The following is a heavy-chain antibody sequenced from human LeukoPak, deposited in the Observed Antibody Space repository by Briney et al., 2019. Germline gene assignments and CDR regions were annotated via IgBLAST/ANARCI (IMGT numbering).Heavy chain of an antibody. CDR1: GGSFSGYY. D-gene: IGHD3-10*01. J-gene: IGHJ4*02. CDR3: ASGLWFGDENPPYFDY. V-gene: IGHV4-34*01. CDR2: INHSGST. Sequence: SETLSLTCAVYGGSFSGYYWSWIRQPPGKGLEWIGEINHSGSTNYNPSLKSRVTISVDTSKNQFSLKLSSVTAADTAVYYCASGLWFGDENPPYFDYWGQGILVTVSS.